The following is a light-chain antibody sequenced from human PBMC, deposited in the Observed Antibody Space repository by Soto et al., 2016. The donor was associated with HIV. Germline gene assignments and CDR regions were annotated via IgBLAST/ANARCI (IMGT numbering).Light chain of an antibody. J-gene: IGLJ1*01. V-gene: IGLV3-1*01. Sequence: SYDLTQPPSVSVSPGQTASITCSGDKLGDKYACWYQQKPGQSPVLVIYQDTKRPSGIPERFSGSNSGNTATLTISGTQAMDEADYYCQAWDSSTANVFGTGTKVTVL. CDR1: KLGDKY. CDR2: QDT. CDR3: QAWDSSTANV.